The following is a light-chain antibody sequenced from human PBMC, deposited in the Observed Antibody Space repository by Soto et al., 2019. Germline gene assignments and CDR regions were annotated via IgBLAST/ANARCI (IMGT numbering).Light chain of an antibody. J-gene: IGLJ2*01. CDR2: DVS. Sequence: QSALTQPASVSGSPGQSITISCTGTSSDVGGYNYVSWYQQHPGKAPKLMIYDVSNRSSGVYNRFSGSKSGNTASLTISGVQAGDEADYYCSSYTSSSTLVFGGGTKLTVL. V-gene: IGLV2-14*01. CDR1: SSDVGGYNY. CDR3: SSYTSSSTLV.